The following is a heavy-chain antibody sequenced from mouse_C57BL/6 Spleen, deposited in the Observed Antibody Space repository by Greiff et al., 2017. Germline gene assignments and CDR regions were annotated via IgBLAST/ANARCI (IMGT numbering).Heavy chain of an antibody. CDR2: ISYSGST. CDR1: GYSITSGYD. V-gene: IGHV3-1*01. CDR3: ARGPGAPLDY. D-gene: IGHD4-1*01. Sequence: EVQLVESGPGMVKPSQSLSLTCTVTGYSITSGYDWHWIRHFPGNKLEWMGYISYSGSTNYNPSLKSRISITHDTSKNHFFLKLNSVTTEDTATYYCARGPGAPLDYWGQGTTLTVSS. J-gene: IGHJ2*01.